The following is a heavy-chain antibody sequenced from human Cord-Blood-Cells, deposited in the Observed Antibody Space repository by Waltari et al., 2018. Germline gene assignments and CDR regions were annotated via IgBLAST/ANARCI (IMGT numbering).Heavy chain of an antibody. V-gene: IGHV1-69*01. CDR3: AAGYYYDSSGYYYGMDV. CDR1: GGTFSSYA. CDR2: IIPIFGTA. Sequence: QVQLVQSGAEVKKPGSSVKVSCKASGGTFSSYAISWVRQAPGQGLEWMGEIIPIFGTANYAQKFQGRVTITADASTSTAYIELSSLRSEETAVYYCAAGYYYDSSGYYYGMDVWGQGTTVTVSS. D-gene: IGHD3-22*01. J-gene: IGHJ6*02.